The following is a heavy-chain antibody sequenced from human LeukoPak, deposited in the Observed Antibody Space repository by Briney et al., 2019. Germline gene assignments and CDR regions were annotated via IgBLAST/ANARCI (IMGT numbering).Heavy chain of an antibody. Sequence: SETLSLTCAVYGGSFSGYYWSWIRQPPGKGLEWIGEINHSGSANYNPSLKSRVTISVDTSKNQFSLKLSSVTAADTAVYYCARHPRASYYDILTGYRFYYYMDVWGKGTTVTISS. V-gene: IGHV4-34*01. CDR1: GGSFSGYY. J-gene: IGHJ6*03. D-gene: IGHD3-9*01. CDR3: ARHPRASYYDILTGYRFYYYMDV. CDR2: INHSGSA.